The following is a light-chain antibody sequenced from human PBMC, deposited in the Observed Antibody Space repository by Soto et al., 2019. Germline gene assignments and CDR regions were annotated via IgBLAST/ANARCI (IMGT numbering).Light chain of an antibody. Sequence: QSVLTQPASVSGFPGQSITISCTGTSSDVGGYNYVSWYQQHPGKAPKLMIYDVSNRPSGVSNRFSGSKSGNTASLTISGLQAEDEADYYCSSSTSRSTYVFGSGTKVTVL. CDR2: DVS. CDR3: SSSTSRSTYV. CDR1: SSDVGGYNY. J-gene: IGLJ1*01. V-gene: IGLV2-14*03.